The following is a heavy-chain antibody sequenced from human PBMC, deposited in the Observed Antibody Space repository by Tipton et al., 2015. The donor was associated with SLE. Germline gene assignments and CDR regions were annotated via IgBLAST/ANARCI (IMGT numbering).Heavy chain of an antibody. CDR2: INHSGST. J-gene: IGHJ2*01. CDR1: GGSFSGYY. Sequence: TLSLTSAVYGGSFSGYYWSWIRQPPGKGLEWIGEINHSGSTNYNPSLKSRVTISVDTSKNQFSLKLSSVTAADTAVYYCARFYPERPNWYFDLWGRGTLVTVSS. CDR3: ARFYPERPNWYFDL. D-gene: IGHD1-1*01. V-gene: IGHV4-34*01.